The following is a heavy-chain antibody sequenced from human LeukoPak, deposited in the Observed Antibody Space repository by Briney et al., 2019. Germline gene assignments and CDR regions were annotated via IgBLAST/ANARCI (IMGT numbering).Heavy chain of an antibody. CDR3: ARDYGEYYYYYYMDV. D-gene: IGHD3-10*01. V-gene: IGHV1-18*01. CDR1: GYTFTSYG. Sequence: ASVKVSCTASGYTFTSYGISRVRQAPGQGLEWMGWFSAYNGNTNYEQKLQGRVTMTTDTSTSTAYMELRSLRADDTAVYYCARDYGEYYYYYYMDVWGKGTTVTVSS. J-gene: IGHJ6*03. CDR2: FSAYNGNT.